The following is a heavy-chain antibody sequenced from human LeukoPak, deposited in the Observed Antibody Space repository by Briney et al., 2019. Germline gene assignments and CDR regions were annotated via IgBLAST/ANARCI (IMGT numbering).Heavy chain of an antibody. CDR2: ISGSGETT. CDR3: ARESFRALAGYLDY. CDR1: RFTFSDNA. V-gene: IGHV3-23*01. D-gene: IGHD6-19*01. J-gene: IGHJ4*02. Sequence: GGSLRLSCAAYRFTFSDNAMTWVSQAQGKGLEWVSGISGSGETTYYADSEKGRFTIFRDNSRNTLFLHMNRLRVQDTAVYFCARESFRALAGYLDYWGQGSLVIVSS.